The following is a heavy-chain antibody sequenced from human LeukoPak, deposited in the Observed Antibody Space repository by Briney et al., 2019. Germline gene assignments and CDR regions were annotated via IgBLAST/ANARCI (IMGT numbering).Heavy chain of an antibody. D-gene: IGHD3-16*02. CDR1: GFTFSNAW. CDR3: TTSIMTTFGGVIVRRLFDY. J-gene: IGHJ4*02. Sequence: GGSLRLSCAASGFTFSNAWMSWVRQAPGKGLEWVGRIKSKTDGGTTDYAAPVKGRFTISRDDSKNTLYLQMNSLKTEDTAVYYCTTSIMTTFGGVIVRRLFDYWGQGTLVTVSS. V-gene: IGHV3-15*01. CDR2: IKSKTDGGTT.